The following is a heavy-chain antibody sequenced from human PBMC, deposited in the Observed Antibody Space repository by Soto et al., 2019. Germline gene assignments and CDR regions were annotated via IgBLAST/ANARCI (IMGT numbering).Heavy chain of an antibody. CDR2: IYKSATT. CDR1: GDSISTVDYF. V-gene: IGHV4-30-4*01. D-gene: IGHD2-15*01. J-gene: IGHJ5*01. CDR3: ARGRYCLTGRCFPNWFDS. Sequence: SETLSLTCSVSGDSISTVDYFWAWIRQPPGQALEYIGYIYKSATTYYNPSFESRVAISLDTSKSQFSLNVTSVTAADTAVYFCARGRYCLTGRCFPNWFDSWGQGTLVTAPQ.